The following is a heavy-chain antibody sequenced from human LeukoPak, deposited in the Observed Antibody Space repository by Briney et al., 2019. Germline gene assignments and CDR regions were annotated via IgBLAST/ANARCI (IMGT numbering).Heavy chain of an antibody. V-gene: IGHV3-21*01. D-gene: IGHD1-7*01. CDR1: GFTFSSYA. J-gene: IGHJ4*02. Sequence: PGGSLRLSCAASGFTFSSYAMSWVRQAPGKGLEWVSSISSSSSYIYYADSVKGRFTISRDNAKNTLYLQMNSLRAEDTAVYYCARASNWNYDYWGQGTLVTVSS. CDR2: ISSSSSYI. CDR3: ARASNWNYDY.